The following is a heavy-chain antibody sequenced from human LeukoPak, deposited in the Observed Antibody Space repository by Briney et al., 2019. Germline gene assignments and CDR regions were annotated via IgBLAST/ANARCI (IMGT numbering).Heavy chain of an antibody. CDR3: ARETSQKGAHYMDV. D-gene: IGHD3-16*01. CDR2: IYYSGST. J-gene: IGHJ6*03. V-gene: IGHV4-61*01. CDR1: GGSISSSSYY. Sequence: SETLSLTCTVSGGSISSSSYYWGWIRQPPGKGLEWIGYIYYSGSTNYNPSLKSRVTISVDTSKNQFSLKLSSVTAADTAVYYCARETSQKGAHYMDVWGKGTTVSISS.